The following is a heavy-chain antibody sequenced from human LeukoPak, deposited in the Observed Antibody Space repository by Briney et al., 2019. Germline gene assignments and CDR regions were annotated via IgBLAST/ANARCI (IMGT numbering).Heavy chain of an antibody. V-gene: IGHV4-34*01. Sequence: SETLSLTCAVYGGSFSGYYWSWIRQPPGKGLEWIGDINHSGSTNYNPSLKSRVTISVDTSKNQFSLKLSSVTAADTAVYYCARPLTEYSGYDFDAFDIWGQGTMVTVSS. CDR1: GGSFSGYY. J-gene: IGHJ3*02. CDR3: ARPLTEYSGYDFDAFDI. D-gene: IGHD5-12*01. CDR2: INHSGST.